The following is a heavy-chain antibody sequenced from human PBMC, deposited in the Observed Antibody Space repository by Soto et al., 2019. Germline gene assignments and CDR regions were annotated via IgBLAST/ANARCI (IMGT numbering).Heavy chain of an antibody. Sequence: GESLKISCKGSGYSFTSYWISWVRQMPGKGLEWMGRIDPSDSYTNYSPSFQGHVTISADKSISTAYLQWSSLRASDTAMYYCATATVTNYYFDYWGQGTLVTVSS. V-gene: IGHV5-10-1*01. D-gene: IGHD4-17*01. CDR1: GYSFTSYW. CDR3: ATATVTNYYFDY. J-gene: IGHJ4*02. CDR2: IDPSDSYT.